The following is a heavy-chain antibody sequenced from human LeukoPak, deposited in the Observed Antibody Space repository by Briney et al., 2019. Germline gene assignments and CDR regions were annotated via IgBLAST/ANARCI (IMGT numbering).Heavy chain of an antibody. CDR3: TRGDYSFDY. D-gene: IGHD2-21*01. CDR2: INSDGSST. J-gene: IGHJ4*02. V-gene: IGHV3-74*01. CDR1: GSTFSTYW. Sequence: PGGSLRLSCAASGSTFSTYWMHWVRQVPGKGLVWVSRINSDGSSTSYADSVKGRLTISRDNIKNTLYLQMNSLTAEDTAVYYCTRGDYSFDYWGQGTLVTVSS.